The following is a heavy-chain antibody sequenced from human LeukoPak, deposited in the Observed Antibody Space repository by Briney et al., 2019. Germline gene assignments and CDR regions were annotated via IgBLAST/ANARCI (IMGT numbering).Heavy chain of an antibody. D-gene: IGHD6-13*01. CDR1: GFTFSSYA. V-gene: IGHV3-23*01. Sequence: GGSLRLSCAASGFTFSSYAMSWVRQAPGKGLEWVSAISGSGGSTYYADSVKGRFTISRDNAKNTLYLQMNSLRAEDTAVYYCARATAAAGTDFWGQGTLVTVSS. CDR3: ARATAAAGTDF. CDR2: ISGSGGST. J-gene: IGHJ4*02.